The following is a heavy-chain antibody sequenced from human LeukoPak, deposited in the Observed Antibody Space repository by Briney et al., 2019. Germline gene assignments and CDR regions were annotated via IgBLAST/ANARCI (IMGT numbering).Heavy chain of an antibody. V-gene: IGHV3-30*02. J-gene: IGHJ5*02. CDR3: AKGAKTYYYGSGSYRRDNWFDP. CDR2: IRNDGSNK. CDR1: GFTFSSYG. Sequence: QPGGSLRLSCAASGFTFSSYGMHWVRQAPGKGLEWVAFIRNDGSNKYYADSVKGRFTISRDNSKNMLYLQMNSLRAEDTAVYYCAKGAKTYYYGSGSYRRDNWFDPWGQGTLVTVSS. D-gene: IGHD3-10*01.